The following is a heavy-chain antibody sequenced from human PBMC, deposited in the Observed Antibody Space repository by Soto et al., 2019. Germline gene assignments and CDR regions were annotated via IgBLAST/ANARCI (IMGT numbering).Heavy chain of an antibody. CDR2: IYYSGST. V-gene: IGHV4-59*01. J-gene: IGHJ6*02. Sequence: SETLSLTCTVSGGSISSYYWSWIRQPPGKGLEWIGYIYYSGSTNYNPSLKSRVTISVDTSKNQFSLKLSSVTAADTAVYYCARESSSDYYYGMDVWGQGTTVTVSS. CDR3: ARESSSDYYYGMDV. CDR1: GGSISSYY. D-gene: IGHD2-2*01.